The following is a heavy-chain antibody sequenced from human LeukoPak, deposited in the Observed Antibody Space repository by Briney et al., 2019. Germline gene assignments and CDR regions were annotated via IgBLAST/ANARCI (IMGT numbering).Heavy chain of an antibody. Sequence: SQTLSLTCAISGDSVSSNSAAWNWIRQSPSRGLEWLGRTYYRSKWYNDYAVSVKSRITINPDTSKNQFSLQLNSVTPEDTAVYYCAREGRYYSNSGSYPEDAFDIWGQGTMVTVSS. CDR2: TYYRSKWYN. D-gene: IGHD1-26*01. J-gene: IGHJ3*02. CDR1: GDSVSSNSAA. V-gene: IGHV6-1*01. CDR3: AREGRYYSNSGSYPEDAFDI.